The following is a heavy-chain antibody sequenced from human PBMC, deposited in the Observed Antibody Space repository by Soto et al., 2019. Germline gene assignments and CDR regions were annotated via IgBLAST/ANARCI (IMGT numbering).Heavy chain of an antibody. Sequence: SETLSLTCTVSGVSISSYYWSWIRQPPGKGLEWIGYIYYSGSTNYNPSLKSRVTISVDTSKNQFSLKLSSVTAADTAVYYCARATVGYYYYMDVWGKGTTVTVSS. D-gene: IGHD4-17*01. J-gene: IGHJ6*03. CDR3: ARATVGYYYYMDV. CDR2: IYYSGST. V-gene: IGHV4-59*08. CDR1: GVSISSYY.